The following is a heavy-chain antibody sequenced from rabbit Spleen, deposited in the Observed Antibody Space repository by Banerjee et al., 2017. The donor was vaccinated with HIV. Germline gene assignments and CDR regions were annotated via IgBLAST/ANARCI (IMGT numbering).Heavy chain of an antibody. CDR3: AKGGNSVGYRSDL. Sequence: QEQLEESGGDLVKPGASLTLTCTASGFTLSNYYYMCWVRQAPGKGLEWIGCIYTGSGSTWYASWAKGRFTISKSSSTTVTLQMTSLTAADTATYFCAKGGNSVGYRSDLWGPGTLVTVS. CDR1: GFTLSNYYY. V-gene: IGHV1S45*01. D-gene: IGHD6-1*01. CDR2: IYTGSGST. J-gene: IGHJ6*01.